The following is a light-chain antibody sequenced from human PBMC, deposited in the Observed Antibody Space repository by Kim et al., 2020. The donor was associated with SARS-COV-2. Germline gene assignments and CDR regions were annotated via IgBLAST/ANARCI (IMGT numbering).Light chain of an antibody. Sequence: VSPGQTAQITCSGDSLSKKYSYWYQQKRGQAPIILIYKDTERPSGIPERFAGSRSGTTVTLFISGVQAEDEGDYYCQSADSSDTVIFGGGTQLTVL. CDR3: QSADSSDTVI. J-gene: IGLJ2*01. CDR1: SLSKKY. CDR2: KDT. V-gene: IGLV3-25*03.